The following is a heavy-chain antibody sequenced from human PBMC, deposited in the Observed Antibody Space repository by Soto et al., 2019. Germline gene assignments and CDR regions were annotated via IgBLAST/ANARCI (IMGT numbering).Heavy chain of an antibody. CDR2: ISAYNGNT. CDR3: ARVEDHCSGVRCYSAYYYGMDV. CDR1: GYTFTSYG. Sequence: ASVKVSCKASGYTFTSYGISWVRQAPGQGLEWMGWISAYNGNTNYAQKLQGRVTMTTDTSTSTAYMELRSLRSDDTAVYYCARVEDHCSGVRCYSAYYYGMDVWGQVPTVTVS. V-gene: IGHV1-18*01. D-gene: IGHD2-15*01. J-gene: IGHJ6*02.